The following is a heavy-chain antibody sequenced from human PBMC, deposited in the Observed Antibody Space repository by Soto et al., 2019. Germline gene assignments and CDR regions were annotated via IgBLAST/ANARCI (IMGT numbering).Heavy chain of an antibody. V-gene: IGHV4-34*01. CDR3: ARDRYSYGGLDY. CDR1: GGSFSGYY. CDR2: INHSGST. Sequence: SETLSLTCAVYGGSFSGYYWSWIRQPPGKGLEWIGEINHSGSTNYNPSLKSRVTISVDTSKNQFSPKLSSVTAADTAVYYCARDRYSYGGLDYWGQGTLVTVSS. D-gene: IGHD5-18*01. J-gene: IGHJ4*02.